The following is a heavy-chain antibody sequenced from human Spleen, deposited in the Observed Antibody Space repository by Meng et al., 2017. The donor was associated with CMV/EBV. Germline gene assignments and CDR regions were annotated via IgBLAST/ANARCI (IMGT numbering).Heavy chain of an antibody. J-gene: IGHJ4*01. V-gene: IGHV3-30*02. CDR3: AKDSYSKGDY. D-gene: IGHD4-11*01. Sequence: GGSLRLSCVVSGFTFSDYGMHWARQAPGQGLEWVAFIRYDGTDRVYADSVKGRFTISRDNAKNSLHLQMNSLRGEDTAMYYCAKDSYSKGDYWGHGTLVTVSS. CDR2: IRYDGTDR. CDR1: GFTFSDYG.